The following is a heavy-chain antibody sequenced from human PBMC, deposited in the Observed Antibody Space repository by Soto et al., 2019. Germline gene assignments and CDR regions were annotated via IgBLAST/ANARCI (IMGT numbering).Heavy chain of an antibody. D-gene: IGHD6-19*01. V-gene: IGHV5-51*01. CDR2: TYPGDSDT. Sequence: PRESLKISCKGSGYSFTSYWIGWVRQMPGKGLEWMGITYPGDSDTRYSPSFQGQVTISADKSISTAYLQWSSLKASDTAMYYCARLGGVGGWYNGGEYYYYGMDVWGQGTTVTVSS. J-gene: IGHJ6*02. CDR1: GYSFTSYW. CDR3: ARLGGVGGWYNGGEYYYYGMDV.